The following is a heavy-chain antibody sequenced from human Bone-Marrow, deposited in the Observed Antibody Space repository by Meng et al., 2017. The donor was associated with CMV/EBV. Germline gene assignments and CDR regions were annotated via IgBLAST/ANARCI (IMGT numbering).Heavy chain of an antibody. CDR1: GYTVTSYY. V-gene: IGHV1-46*01. Sequence: ASVKVSCKASGYTVTSYYMHWVRQAPGQGLEWMGIINPSGGSTSYAQKFQGRVTMTRDTSTSTVYMELSSLRSEDTAVYYCARAKTYCSGGSCYLILVDDWGQGTLVTVSS. D-gene: IGHD2-15*01. CDR2: INPSGGST. CDR3: ARAKTYCSGGSCYLILVDD. J-gene: IGHJ4*02.